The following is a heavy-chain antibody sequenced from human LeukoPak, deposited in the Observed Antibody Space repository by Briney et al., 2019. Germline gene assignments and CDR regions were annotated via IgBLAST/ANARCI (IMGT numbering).Heavy chain of an antibody. CDR2: MNPNNGNT. Sequence: GASVKASFKASGYTFTSYDSNWVRQASGQGLEWMGCMNPNNGNTGYAQKFQGRVTMTRSTSISTAYMELSSLRSEDTAVYYCARLSSSSWPLYYYYGMDVWGQGTTVTVSS. CDR3: ARLSSSSWPLYYYYGMDV. D-gene: IGHD6-13*01. V-gene: IGHV1-8*01. J-gene: IGHJ6*02. CDR1: GYTFTSYD.